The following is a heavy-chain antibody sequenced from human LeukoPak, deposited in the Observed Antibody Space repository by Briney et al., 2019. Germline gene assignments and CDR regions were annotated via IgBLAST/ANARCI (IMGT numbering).Heavy chain of an antibody. CDR2: FYNSGSS. CDR3: TRGAGWLIDY. CDR1: GGSISDYY. J-gene: IGHJ4*02. Sequence: SETLSLACTVSGGSISDYYRGWIRQPPGKGLEWIGYFYNSGSSTYNPSLKSRVTISVDTSKEQFSLKVNSVTAADTAVYYCTRGAGWLIDYWGQGILVTVSS. V-gene: IGHV4-59*01. D-gene: IGHD3-16*01.